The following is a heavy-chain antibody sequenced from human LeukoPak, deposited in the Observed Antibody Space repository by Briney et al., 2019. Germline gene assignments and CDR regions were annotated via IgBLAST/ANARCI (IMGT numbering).Heavy chain of an antibody. CDR2: ISSGSSYI. CDR3: ARDKTFCSSPSCDADY. J-gene: IGHJ4*02. Sequence: PGGSLRLSCAASGFTFDRYNMIWVRQAPGKGLEWVSSISSGSSYIYYADSVRGRFTISRDSAKNSLYLQMNSLRAVDTAVYYCARDKTFCSSPSCDADYWGQGTLVTVSS. V-gene: IGHV3-21*01. D-gene: IGHD2-2*01. CDR1: GFTFDRYN.